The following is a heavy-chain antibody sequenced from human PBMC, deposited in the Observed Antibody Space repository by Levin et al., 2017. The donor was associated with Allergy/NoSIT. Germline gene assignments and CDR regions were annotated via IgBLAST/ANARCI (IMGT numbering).Heavy chain of an antibody. CDR3: ARGSVGGTHEIY. CDR1: GFSFRAYT. D-gene: IGHD3-3*01. V-gene: IGHV3-21*01. Sequence: GESLKISCAASGFSFRAYTMNWVRQAPGKGLEWVSSISSSSSTIYYADSLKGRFTISRDNAKNSLSLHMNSLRADDTALYYCARGSVGGTHEIYWVQGTLVTVSS. CDR2: ISSSSSTI. J-gene: IGHJ4*02.